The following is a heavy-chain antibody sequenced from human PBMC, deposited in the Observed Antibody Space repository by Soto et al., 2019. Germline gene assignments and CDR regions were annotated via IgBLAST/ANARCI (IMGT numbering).Heavy chain of an antibody. Sequence: SETLSLTCAVYGGSFSGYYWSWIRQPPGKGLEWIGEINHSGSTNYNPSLKSRVTISVDTSKNQFSLKLSSATAADTAVYYCARVAAILVYYGMEVWGKGTTVTVS. V-gene: IGHV4-34*01. D-gene: IGHD5-12*01. CDR3: ARVAAILVYYGMEV. CDR2: INHSGST. J-gene: IGHJ6*04. CDR1: GGSFSGYY.